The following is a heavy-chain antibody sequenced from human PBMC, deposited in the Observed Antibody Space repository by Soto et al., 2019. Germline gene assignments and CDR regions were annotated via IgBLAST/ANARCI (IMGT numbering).Heavy chain of an antibody. Sequence: PSETLSLTCTVSGGSISSGGYYWSWIRQHPGKGLEWIGYIYYSGSTYYNPSLKSRVTISVDTSKNQFSLKLSSVTAADTAVYYCARDLHTAGPYYYYYYGMDVWGQGTTVTVSS. J-gene: IGHJ6*02. CDR3: ARDLHTAGPYYYYYYGMDV. CDR2: IYYSGST. D-gene: IGHD6-13*01. CDR1: GGSISSGGYY. V-gene: IGHV4-31*03.